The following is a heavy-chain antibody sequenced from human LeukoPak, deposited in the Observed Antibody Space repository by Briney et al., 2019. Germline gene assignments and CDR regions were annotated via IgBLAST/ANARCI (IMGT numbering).Heavy chain of an antibody. J-gene: IGHJ4*02. CDR2: IYSGGST. CDR1: GFTVSSNY. V-gene: IGHV3-66*01. Sequence: PGGSLRLSCAASGFTVSSNYMNWVRQAPGKGLEWVSVIYSGGSTYYADSMKGRFTISRDKPKNTLYLQMNSLRAEDTSVYYCVRGNEYGDYYFDYWGQGTLVTVSS. D-gene: IGHD4-17*01. CDR3: VRGNEYGDYYFDY.